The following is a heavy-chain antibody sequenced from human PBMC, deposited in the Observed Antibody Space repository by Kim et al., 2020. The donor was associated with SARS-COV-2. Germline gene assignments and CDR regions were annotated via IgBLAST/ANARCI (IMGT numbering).Heavy chain of an antibody. J-gene: IGHJ6*02. V-gene: IGHV4-59*01. CDR2: VYYSGST. CDR3: ARATRYSSSMDV. Sequence: SETLSLTCTVSGGSISSYYWSWIRQPPGKGLEWIGYVYYSGSTNYNPSLKSRVTISVDTSKNQFSLKLSSVTAADTAVYYCARATRYSSSMDVWGQGTTV. D-gene: IGHD6-13*01. CDR1: GGSISSYY.